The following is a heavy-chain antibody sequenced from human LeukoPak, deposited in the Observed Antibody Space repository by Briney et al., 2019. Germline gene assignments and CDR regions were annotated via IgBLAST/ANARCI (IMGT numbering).Heavy chain of an antibody. D-gene: IGHD6-19*01. CDR2: IYYSGST. V-gene: IGHV4-59*01. CDR3: ASMYSSGWYYFDY. J-gene: IGHJ4*02. CDR1: GGSISSYY. Sequence: SETLSLTCTVSGGSISSYYWSWIRQPPGKGLEWIGYIYYSGSTNYNPSLRSRVTISVDTSKNQFSLKLSSVTAADTAVYYCASMYSSGWYYFDYWGQGTLVTVSS.